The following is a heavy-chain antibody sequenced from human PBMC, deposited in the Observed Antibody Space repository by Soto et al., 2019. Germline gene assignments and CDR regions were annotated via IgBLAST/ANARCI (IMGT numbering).Heavy chain of an antibody. V-gene: IGHV1-69*13. Sequence: GASVKVSCKASGGTFSSDAISWVRQAPGQGLEWMGGIIPMLGTVNYIEKFQGRGTITADESTSTAYMELRSLIPEDTAVYYCARSTISGVVILPDFDHWGQGTLVTVSS. CDR2: IIPMLGTV. CDR3: ARSTISGVVILPDFDH. CDR1: GGTFSSDA. J-gene: IGHJ4*02. D-gene: IGHD3-3*01.